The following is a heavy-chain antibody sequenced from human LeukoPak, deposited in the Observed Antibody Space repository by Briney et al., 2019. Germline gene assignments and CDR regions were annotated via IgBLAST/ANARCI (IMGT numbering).Heavy chain of an antibody. V-gene: IGHV4-59*01. J-gene: IGHJ4*02. D-gene: IGHD6-13*01. CDR3: ASQEPKRSYSDY. CDR1: GGSLSSYY. CDR2: VYYSGTT. Sequence: PSETLSLTCTVSGGSLSSYYWSWIRQPPGKGLEWIGYVYYSGTTNYNPSLKSRVAISVDTSKSQFSLKLSSVTAADTAVYYCASQEPKRSYSDYWGQGTLVTVSS.